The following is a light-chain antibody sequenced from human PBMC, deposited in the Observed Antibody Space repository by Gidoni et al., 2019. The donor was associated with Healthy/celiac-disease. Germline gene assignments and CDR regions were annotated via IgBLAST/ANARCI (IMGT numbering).Light chain of an antibody. CDR1: QSVSSSY. Sequence: IVLTQSPGTLSLSPGERANLSCRASQSVSSSYLAWYQQKPGQAPRLLIYGASSRATGIPDRFSGSGSGTDFTLTISRLEPEDFAVYYCPQYGSSPTFGQGTKVEIK. V-gene: IGKV3-20*01. CDR2: GAS. J-gene: IGKJ1*01. CDR3: PQYGSSPT.